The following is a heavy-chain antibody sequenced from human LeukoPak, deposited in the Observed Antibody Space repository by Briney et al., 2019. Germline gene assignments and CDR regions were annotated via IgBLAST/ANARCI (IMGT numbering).Heavy chain of an antibody. J-gene: IGHJ6*03. V-gene: IGHV4-34*01. CDR3: LVLDYYYYMDV. D-gene: IGHD3-3*01. CDR1: GGSFSGYY. Sequence: SETLSLTCAVYGGSFSGYYWSWIRQPPGKGLGWIGEINHSGSTNYNPSLKSRVTISVDTSKNQFSLKLSSVTAADSAVYARLVLDYYYYMDVWGKGTTVTISS. CDR2: INHSGST.